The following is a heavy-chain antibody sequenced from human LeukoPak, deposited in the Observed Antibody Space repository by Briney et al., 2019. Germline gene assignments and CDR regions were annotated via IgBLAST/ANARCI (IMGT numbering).Heavy chain of an antibody. CDR2: FDPEDGET. CDR3: ATCSGGWRCYYFDY. V-gene: IGHV1-24*01. Sequence: ASVKVSCKVSGYTLTELSMHWVRQAPGKGLEWMGGFDPEDGETIYARKFQGRVTMTEDTSTDTAYMELSSLRSVDTAVYYCATCSGGWRCYYFDYWGQGTLVTVSS. CDR1: GYTLTELS. J-gene: IGHJ4*02. D-gene: IGHD3-16*01.